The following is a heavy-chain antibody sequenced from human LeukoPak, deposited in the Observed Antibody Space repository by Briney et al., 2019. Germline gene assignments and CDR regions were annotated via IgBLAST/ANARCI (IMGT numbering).Heavy chain of an antibody. J-gene: IGHJ3*02. Sequence: GESLRLSCEASGFMFSKYRMTWVRQAPGKGLEWVANIRGDGSVKYLLDSVKGGFSISGDNAKNSLSLEMNNLRAEDTAVYYCSRDANYYDSSRHYFDAFDIWGRGTMVTVSS. CDR2: IRGDGSVK. CDR3: SRDANYYDSSRHYFDAFDI. CDR1: GFMFSKYR. D-gene: IGHD3-22*01. V-gene: IGHV3-7*01.